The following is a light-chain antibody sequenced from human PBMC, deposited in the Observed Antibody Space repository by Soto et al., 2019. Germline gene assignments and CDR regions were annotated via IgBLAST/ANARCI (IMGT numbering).Light chain of an antibody. V-gene: IGLV2-14*01. J-gene: IGLJ1*01. CDR2: EVT. CDR3: SSYTSSSTPCV. Sequence: QSALTQPASVSGSPGQSITISCTGTSSDIGGFNYVSWYRQHPGKAPKLMIYEVTNRPSGVSNRFSGSKSGNTASLTISGLQAEDEADHYCSSYTSSSTPCVFGTGTKVTVL. CDR1: SSDIGGFNY.